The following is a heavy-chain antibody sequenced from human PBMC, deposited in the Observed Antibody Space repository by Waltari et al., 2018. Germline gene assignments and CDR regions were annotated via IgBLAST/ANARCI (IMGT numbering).Heavy chain of an antibody. CDR1: GFTFSSYA. V-gene: IGHV3-30-3*01. CDR2: ISYDGSNK. CDR3: ARVVEQQLVFPY. D-gene: IGHD6-13*01. Sequence: QVQLVESGGGVVQPGRSLRLSCAASGFTFSSYAMHWVRQAPGKGLEWVAVISYDGSNKYYADSVKGRFNISRDNSKNTLYLQMNSLRAEDTAGYYCARVVEQQLVFPYWGQGTLVTVSS. J-gene: IGHJ4*02.